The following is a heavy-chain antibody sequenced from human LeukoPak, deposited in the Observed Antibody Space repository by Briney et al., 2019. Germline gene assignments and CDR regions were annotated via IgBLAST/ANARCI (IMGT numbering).Heavy chain of an antibody. V-gene: IGHV4-39*01. J-gene: IGHJ4*02. CDR2: IYYGGST. D-gene: IGHD4-17*01. CDR3: ARQEVDYGEYVGY. CDR1: GGSISSSSYH. Sequence: PSETLSLTCTVSGGSISSSSYHWGWIRPPSGKGLDWFVTIYYGGSTYHTPSLIRRATQSADPTKNHSSLKLSSVTAADTAVYCCARQEVDYGEYVGYWGQGTLVTVSS.